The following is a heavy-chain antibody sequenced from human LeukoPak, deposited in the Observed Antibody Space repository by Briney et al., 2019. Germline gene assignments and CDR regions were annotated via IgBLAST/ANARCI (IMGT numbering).Heavy chain of an antibody. CDR3: ASQKTLVRGAIRLFDASDI. J-gene: IGHJ3*02. CDR2: IHYSGSI. Sequence: SETLSLTCTVSGGSISSNSYFWGWIRQPPGKGLEWIGIIHYSGSIYYSPSPKSRLSISIDTSKNQFSLKLSSVTAADTAVYYCASQKTLVRGAIRLFDASDIWGQGTVVTVSS. D-gene: IGHD3-10*01. CDR1: GGSISSNSYF. V-gene: IGHV4-39*01.